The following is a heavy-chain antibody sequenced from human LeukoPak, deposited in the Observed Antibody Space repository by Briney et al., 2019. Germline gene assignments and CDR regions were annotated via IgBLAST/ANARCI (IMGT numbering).Heavy chain of an antibody. CDR2: ISSSSTI. CDR3: ARDYTDGRTYWFDP. J-gene: IGHJ5*02. V-gene: IGHV3-48*02. CDR1: GFTFSSYS. D-gene: IGHD3-16*01. Sequence: PGGSLRLSCAASGFTFSSYSMNWVRQAPGKGLERVSYISSSSTIYYADSVKGRFTISRDNAKNSLYLQMNSLRDEDTAVYYCARDYTDGRTYWFDPWGQGTLVTVSS.